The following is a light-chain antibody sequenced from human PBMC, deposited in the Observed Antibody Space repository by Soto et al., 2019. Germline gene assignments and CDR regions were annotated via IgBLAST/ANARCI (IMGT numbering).Light chain of an antibody. CDR1: QGISSW. V-gene: IGKV1-12*01. J-gene: IGKJ4*01. CDR2: AAS. CDR3: QQTTSFPLT. Sequence: DIQMTQSPSFLSASVGDRVTITCRASQGISSWLAWYQHKPGRAPKLLIHAASSLERGVPARFSGSGSVTDFTLTISSLQPEDFATYYCQQTTSFPLTFGGGTKVEI.